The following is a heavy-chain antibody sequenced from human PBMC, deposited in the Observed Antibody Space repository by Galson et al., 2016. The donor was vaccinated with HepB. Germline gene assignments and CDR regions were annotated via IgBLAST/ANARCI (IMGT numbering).Heavy chain of an antibody. D-gene: IGHD6-19*01. CDR1: GGALNIGTYY. J-gene: IGHJ4*02. CDR3: ASTVAVPDFHFDN. Sequence: TLSLTCTVSGGALNIGTYYWSWIRQPAGKALEWIGRVYASGSSHYNPSLKSRVTMSVDTSKSQFYLRLTSVTAADTAVYYCASTVAVPDFHFDNWGQGTRVTVSS. CDR2: VYASGSS. V-gene: IGHV4-61*02.